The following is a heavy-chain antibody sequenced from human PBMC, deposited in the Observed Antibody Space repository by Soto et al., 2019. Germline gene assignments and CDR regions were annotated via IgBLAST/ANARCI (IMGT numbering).Heavy chain of an antibody. Sequence: AASVKVSCKASGYTFTGYYMHWVRQAPGQGLEWMGWINPNSGGTNYAQKFQGWVTMTRDTSISTAYMELSRLRSDDTAVYYRAREKITIFGVVIIPRAFDIWGQGTMVTVSS. CDR2: INPNSGGT. V-gene: IGHV1-2*04. CDR3: AREKITIFGVVIIPRAFDI. CDR1: GYTFTGYY. J-gene: IGHJ3*02. D-gene: IGHD3-3*01.